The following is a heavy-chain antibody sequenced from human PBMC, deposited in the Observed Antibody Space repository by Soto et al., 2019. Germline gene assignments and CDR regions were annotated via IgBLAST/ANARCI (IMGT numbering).Heavy chain of an antibody. D-gene: IGHD3-10*01. CDR3: ASRARKPGPFDN. CDR2: ITGGGGST. Sequence: EVQLLESGGGLVQPGGSLRLSCAASGFTFSSYAMSWVRQAPGKGLECVASITGGGGSTSYADSVKGRFSISRDNSKNTPYLQISSLGAEDTAVYYCASRARKPGPFDNWGQGTLVTVSS. CDR1: GFTFSSYA. V-gene: IGHV3-23*01. J-gene: IGHJ4*02.